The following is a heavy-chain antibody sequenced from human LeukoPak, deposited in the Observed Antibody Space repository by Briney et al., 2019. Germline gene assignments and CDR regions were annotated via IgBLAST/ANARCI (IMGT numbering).Heavy chain of an antibody. Sequence: SETLSLTCTVSGGSISSYYWSWIRQPPGKGLEWIGYIYYSGSTNYNPSLRSRVTISVDTSKNQFSLKLSSVTAEDTAVYYCASSGRVATVGYWGHGTLVTVSS. CDR3: ASSGRVATVGY. V-gene: IGHV4-59*01. D-gene: IGHD5-12*01. CDR2: IYYSGST. CDR1: GGSISSYY. J-gene: IGHJ4*01.